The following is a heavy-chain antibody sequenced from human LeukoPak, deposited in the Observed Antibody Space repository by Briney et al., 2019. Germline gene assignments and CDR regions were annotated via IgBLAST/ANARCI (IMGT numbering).Heavy chain of an antibody. Sequence: GGSLRLSCAASGFTFTRHAMSWVRQAPGKGLEWVSSISGSGGYTYYADSVKGRISISRDNSKNTLYLQMDSLRGEDTAVYYCAKDFRIGYSAHFDYWGQGALVTVSS. V-gene: IGHV3-23*01. CDR1: GFTFTRHA. CDR2: ISGSGGYT. D-gene: IGHD2-21*01. CDR3: AKDFRIGYSAHFDY. J-gene: IGHJ4*02.